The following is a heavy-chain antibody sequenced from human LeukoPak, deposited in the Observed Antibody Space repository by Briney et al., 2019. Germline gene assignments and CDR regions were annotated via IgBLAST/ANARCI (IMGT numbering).Heavy chain of an antibody. J-gene: IGHJ4*02. CDR2: IYPGDSDT. V-gene: IGHV5-51*01. D-gene: IGHD3-3*01. CDR1: GYTFTSYL. Sequence: GESLKISCKGSGYTFTSYLIGWVRQMPGKGLEWIGIIYPGDSDTRYSPSFQGQVTISADKSISTAYLQWSSLKASDTAMYYCARQAGTYYDFWSGYYSFDYWGQGTLVTVSS. CDR3: ARQAGTYYDFWSGYYSFDY.